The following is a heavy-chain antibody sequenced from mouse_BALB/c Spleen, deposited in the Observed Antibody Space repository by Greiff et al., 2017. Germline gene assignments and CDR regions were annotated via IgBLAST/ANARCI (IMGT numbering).Heavy chain of an antibody. CDR2: INPDSSTI. CDR1: GFDFSRYW. D-gene: IGHD1-1*01. J-gene: IGHJ4*01. V-gene: IGHV4-1*02. CDR3: ARRLYGSSYYAMDY. Sequence: EVKLMESGGGLVQPGGSLKLSCAASGFDFSRYWMSWVRQAPGKGLEWIGEINPDSSTINYTPSLKDKFIISRDNAKNTLYLQMSKVRSEDTALYYCARRLYGSSYYAMDYWGQGTSVTVSS.